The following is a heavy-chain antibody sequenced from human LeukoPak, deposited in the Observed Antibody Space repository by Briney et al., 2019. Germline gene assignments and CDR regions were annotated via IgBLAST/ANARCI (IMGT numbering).Heavy chain of an antibody. CDR2: IKQDGSDK. D-gene: IGHD1-26*01. Sequence: GGSLRLSCAASGLTFSNYWMSWVRQAPGKGLEWVANIKQDGSDKYFVDSVKGRFTISRDNAKNSLYLQMNSLRVEDTAVYYCARNGGLSGRGSDNWFDPWGQGTLVTVSS. V-gene: IGHV3-7*01. J-gene: IGHJ5*02. CDR3: ARNGGLSGRGSDNWFDP. CDR1: GLTFSNYW.